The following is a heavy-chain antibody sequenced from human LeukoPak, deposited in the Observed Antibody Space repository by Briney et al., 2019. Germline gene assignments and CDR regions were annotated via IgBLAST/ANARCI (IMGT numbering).Heavy chain of an antibody. V-gene: IGHV3-30*18. CDR1: GFTFSSYG. CDR3: AKAAAGTFYYYYGMDV. Sequence: PGGSLRLSCAASGFTFSSYGMHWVRQAPGKGLEWVAVISYDGSNKYYADSVKGRFTISRDNSKNTLYLQMNSLRAEDTAVYYCAKAAAGTFYYYYGMDVWGQGTMVTVSS. D-gene: IGHD6-13*01. J-gene: IGHJ6*02. CDR2: ISYDGSNK.